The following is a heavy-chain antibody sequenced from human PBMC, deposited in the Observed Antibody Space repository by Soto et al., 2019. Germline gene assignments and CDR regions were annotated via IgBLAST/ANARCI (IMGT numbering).Heavy chain of an antibody. CDR3: AILTVTAAAGLGNWFDS. J-gene: IGHJ5*01. CDR2: INPNSGGT. D-gene: IGHD6-13*01. CDR1: GYTFTGYY. Sequence: ASVKVSCKASGYTFTGYYIHWVRQAPGQGLEWMGWINPNSGGTNFAQRFQGWVTLTRDTSITTAYLELTRLTSDDTAVYYCAILTVTAAAGLGNWFDSWGQGTPVTVSS. V-gene: IGHV1-2*04.